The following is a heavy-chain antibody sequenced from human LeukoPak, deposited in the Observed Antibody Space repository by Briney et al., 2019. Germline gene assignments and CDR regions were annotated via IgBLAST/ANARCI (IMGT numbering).Heavy chain of an antibody. V-gene: IGHV3-30-3*01. J-gene: IGHJ4*02. Sequence: PGGSLTPSCAASGLTFSSYAMHWARHPPGNGLEWVAVISYDVSNNYYADSVKGRFTISRDNSKNTLYLQMNSLRSEDTAVYYCARVLDTAMENHYSHYPFNYWGQGTLVTVSS. D-gene: IGHD5-18*01. CDR1: GLTFSSYA. CDR2: ISYDVSNN. CDR3: ARVLDTAMENHYSHYPFNY.